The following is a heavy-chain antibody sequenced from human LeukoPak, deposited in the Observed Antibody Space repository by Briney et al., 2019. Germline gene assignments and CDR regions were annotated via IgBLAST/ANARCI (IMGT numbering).Heavy chain of an antibody. J-gene: IGHJ4*02. CDR2: ISSSSNYI. D-gene: IGHD1-26*01. V-gene: IGHV3-21*01. Sequence: GGSLRLSCAASGFTFSSYSMNWVRQAPGKGLEWVSSISSSSNYIYYADSVKGRFTISRDNAKNSLYLQMNSLRAEDTAVYYCARGGGSYYVVNWGQGTLVTVSS. CDR1: GFTFSSYS. CDR3: ARGGGSYYVVN.